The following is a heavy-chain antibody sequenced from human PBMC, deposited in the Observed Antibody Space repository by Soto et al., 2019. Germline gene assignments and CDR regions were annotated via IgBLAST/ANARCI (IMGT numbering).Heavy chain of an antibody. CDR2: IYYSGGT. J-gene: IGHJ4*02. V-gene: IGHV4-31*03. CDR1: GGSISSGGYY. D-gene: IGHD3-16*01. CDR3: ARGVLN. Sequence: QVQLQESGPGLVKPSQTLSLTCTVSGGSISSGGYYWSWIRQHPGKGLEWIGSIYYSGGTYYDPSLXSXXTMAVDTSKNKFSLKLSSVTAADTAVYYGARGVLNWGQGTLVTVSS.